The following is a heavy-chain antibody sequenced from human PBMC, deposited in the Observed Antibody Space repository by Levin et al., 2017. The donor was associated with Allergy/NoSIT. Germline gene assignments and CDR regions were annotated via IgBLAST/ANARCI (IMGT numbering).Heavy chain of an antibody. Sequence: GGSLRLSCKASGYTFTSYGISWVRQAPGQGLEWMGWISAYNGNTNYAQKLQGRVTMTTDTSTSTAYMELRSLRSDDTAVYYCARAQNYDILTGYSILGTPKGYRYGMDVWGQGTTVTVSS. CDR2: ISAYNGNT. CDR3: ARAQNYDILTGYSILGTPKGYRYGMDV. CDR1: GYTFTSYG. D-gene: IGHD3-9*01. J-gene: IGHJ6*02. V-gene: IGHV1-18*01.